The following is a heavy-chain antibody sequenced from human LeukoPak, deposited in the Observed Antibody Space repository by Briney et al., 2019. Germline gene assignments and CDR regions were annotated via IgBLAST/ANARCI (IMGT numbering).Heavy chain of an antibody. CDR3: ARDRATTPYAFDI. V-gene: IGHV3-33*01. Sequence: GGSLRLSCAASGFTFSSYGMHWVRQAPGKGLEWVAVIWYDGSNKYYADSVKGRFTISRDNPKNTLYLQMNSLRAEDTAVYYCARDRATTPYAFDIWGQGTMVTVSS. D-gene: IGHD1-26*01. CDR2: IWYDGSNK. CDR1: GFTFSSYG. J-gene: IGHJ3*02.